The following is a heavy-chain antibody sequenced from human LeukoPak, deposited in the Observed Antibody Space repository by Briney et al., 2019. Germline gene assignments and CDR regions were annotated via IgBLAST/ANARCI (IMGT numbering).Heavy chain of an antibody. CDR2: INPNSGGT. CDR3: AREGDYGDLVIDY. CDR1: GYTFTGYY. Sequence: ASVKVSCKASGYTFTGYYMHWVRQAPGQGLEWMGWINPNSGGTNYAQKFQGGVTMTRDTSISTAYMELSRLRSDDTAVYYCAREGDYGDLVIDYWGQGTLVTVSS. V-gene: IGHV1-2*02. J-gene: IGHJ4*02. D-gene: IGHD4-17*01.